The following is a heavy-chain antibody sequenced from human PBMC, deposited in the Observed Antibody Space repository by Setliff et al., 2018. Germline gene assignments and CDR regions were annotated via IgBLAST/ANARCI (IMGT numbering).Heavy chain of an antibody. J-gene: IGHJ4*01. D-gene: IGHD7-27*01. Sequence: GGSLRLSCAASGFAFDRYAMHWVRQAPGKGLEWVAIIFHDGRDIYYGDSVQGRFAISRDNSKNTLYLQMNSLRSDDTAVYYCAGVHWTTNWFLHYWGQGTLVTVSS. CDR2: IFHDGRDI. CDR1: GFAFDRYA. CDR3: AGVHWTTNWFLHY. V-gene: IGHV3-30*03.